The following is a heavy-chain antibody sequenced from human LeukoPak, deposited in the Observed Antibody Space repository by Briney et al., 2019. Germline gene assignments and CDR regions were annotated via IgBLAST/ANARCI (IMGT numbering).Heavy chain of an antibody. Sequence: XVSCXGXXXTFTXXXXHWVGQAPGQGGEGVGGSNPNSGGTNYAQKFQGRVTMTRETFIRKAYMEVRRVRAGDTAVYYCARDFWYGYSSGPFDYWGQGTLVTVSS. D-gene: IGHD6-19*01. J-gene: IGHJ4*02. CDR2: SNPNSGGT. V-gene: IGHV1-2*02. CDR1: XXTFTXXX. CDR3: ARDFWYGYSSGPFDY.